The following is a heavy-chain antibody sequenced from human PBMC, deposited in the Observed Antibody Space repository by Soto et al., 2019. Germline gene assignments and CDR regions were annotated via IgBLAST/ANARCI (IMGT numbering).Heavy chain of an antibody. CDR2: ISAYNGNT. CDR3: ARASTPYYYDTSGYDV. CDR1: GYTFTNYG. Sequence: QVQLVQSGAEVKNPGASVKVSCKASGYTFTNYGITLVRQAPGQGLEWMGWISAYNGNTNYAQKLQGRVTMTTDTSTSTAYMELRSLRSDDTAVYYCARASTPYYYDTSGYDVWGQGTLVSVSS. J-gene: IGHJ4*02. D-gene: IGHD3-22*01. V-gene: IGHV1-18*01.